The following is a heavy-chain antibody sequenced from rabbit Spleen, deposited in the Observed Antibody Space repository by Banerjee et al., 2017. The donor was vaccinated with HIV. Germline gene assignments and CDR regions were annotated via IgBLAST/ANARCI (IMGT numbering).Heavy chain of an antibody. CDR2: ISTFGSA. CDR3: ARGEAGGAGNWYIIRLDL. V-gene: IGHV1S29*01. J-gene: IGHJ3*01. CDR1: GFSLSPRE. D-gene: IGHD4-2*01. Sequence: EESGGDLVKPGASLTLTCKASGFSLSPREFNWVRQAPGKGLEYIGWISTFGSAYYANWVNGRFTISSDNAQNTVGLQLNSLTAADTATYFCARGEAGGAGNWYIIRLDLWGPGTLVTVS.